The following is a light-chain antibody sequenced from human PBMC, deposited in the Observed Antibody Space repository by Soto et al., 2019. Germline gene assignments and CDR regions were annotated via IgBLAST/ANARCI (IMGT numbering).Light chain of an antibody. V-gene: IGKV1-5*01. CDR1: QNISTS. J-gene: IGKJ1*01. Sequence: DIQLTQSPSTLSASVGDSVTMTCRASQNISTSLAWYQHKPGKAPTLLMFDVSNLESGVPSRFSGSGSGTEFTLTISSLHSDDFATYYCQQYAYSRTFGQGTKVDIK. CDR2: DVS. CDR3: QQYAYSRT.